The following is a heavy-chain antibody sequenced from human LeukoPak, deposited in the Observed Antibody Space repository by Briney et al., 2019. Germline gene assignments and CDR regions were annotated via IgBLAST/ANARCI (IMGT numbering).Heavy chain of an antibody. CDR1: GYTFTSYG. J-gene: IGHJ6*03. CDR3: ARPITNGGQQWPKGIYYYYMDV. Sequence: ASVRVSCKASGYTFTSYGISWVRQAPGQGLEWMGWISAYNGNTNYAQKLQGRVTMTTDTSTSTAYMELRSLRSDDTAVYYCARPITNGGQQWPKGIYYYYMDVWGKGTTVTVSS. V-gene: IGHV1-18*01. CDR2: ISAYNGNT. D-gene: IGHD6-19*01.